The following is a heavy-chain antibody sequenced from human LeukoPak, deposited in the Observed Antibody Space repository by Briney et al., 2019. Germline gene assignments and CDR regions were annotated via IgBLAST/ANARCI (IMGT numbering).Heavy chain of an antibody. CDR3: ARGHYYGSGSSDY. Sequence: GGSLRLSCAASGFTLSSYSNNWVRQAPGKGLEWVSSITSTSSYIYYADSVKGRFTISRDNAKNSLYLQMNSLRAEDTAVYYCARGHYYGSGSSDYWGQGTLVTVSS. CDR1: GFTLSSYS. CDR2: ITSTSSYI. V-gene: IGHV3-21*01. J-gene: IGHJ4*02. D-gene: IGHD3-10*01.